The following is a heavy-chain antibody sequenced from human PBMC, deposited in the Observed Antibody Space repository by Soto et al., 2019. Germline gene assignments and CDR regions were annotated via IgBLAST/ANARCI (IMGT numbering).Heavy chain of an antibody. Sequence: GVSLRLSCAGSGFTFRIYSMHWVRQSPGKGLEWVAVMWYDGTNKYYGESVRGRFTISRDNSENTLYLQMNSLRVEDTAVYYCARDATFGTKGGSFDIWGHGTLVTVSS. D-gene: IGHD3-16*01. J-gene: IGHJ3*02. CDR3: ARDATFGTKGGSFDI. CDR2: MWYDGTNK. V-gene: IGHV3-33*01. CDR1: GFTFRIYS.